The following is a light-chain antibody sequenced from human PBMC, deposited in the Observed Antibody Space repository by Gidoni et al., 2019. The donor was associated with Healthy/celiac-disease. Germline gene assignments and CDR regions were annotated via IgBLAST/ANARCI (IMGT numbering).Light chain of an antibody. V-gene: IGKV1-39*01. CDR1: QSISSY. CDR3: QQSYSTPRG. Sequence: DIQMTQSPSSLSASLGDRVTSTCRASQSISSYLNWYQQKPGKAPKLLIYAASSLHSGVPSRFSGSGSGTDFTLTISSLQPEDFATYYCQQSYSTPRGFXXXTKLEIK. J-gene: IGKJ2*03. CDR2: AAS.